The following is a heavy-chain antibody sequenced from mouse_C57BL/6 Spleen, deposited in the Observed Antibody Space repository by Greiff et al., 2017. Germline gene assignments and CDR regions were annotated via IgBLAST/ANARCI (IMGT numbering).Heavy chain of an antibody. CDR2: IRSKSNNYAT. CDR3: VRRGLLRDYAMDY. D-gene: IGHD1-1*01. J-gene: IGHJ4*01. CDR1: GFSFNTYA. V-gene: IGHV10-1*01. Sequence: EVKLVESGGGLVQPKGSLKLSCAASGFSFNTYAMNWVRQAPGKGLEWVARIRSKSNNYATYYADSVKDRFTISRDDSESMLYLQMNNLKTEDTAMYYCVRRGLLRDYAMDYWGQGTSVTVSS.